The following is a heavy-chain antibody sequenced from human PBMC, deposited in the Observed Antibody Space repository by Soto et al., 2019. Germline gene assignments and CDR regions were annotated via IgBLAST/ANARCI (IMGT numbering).Heavy chain of an antibody. J-gene: IGHJ4*02. V-gene: IGHV3-30*18. CDR2: ILHDGSNK. CDR3: AKDRESYSRSWPYY. D-gene: IGHD6-13*01. CDR1: GFTFSSYG. Sequence: ESGGGVVQPGRSLRLSCAASGFTFSSYGMHWVRQAPGKGLEWVAVILHDGSNKFYADSVKGRFTISRDNSKNTLYLQMNSLRVDDTAVYYCAKDRESYSRSWPYYWGQGTLVTVSS.